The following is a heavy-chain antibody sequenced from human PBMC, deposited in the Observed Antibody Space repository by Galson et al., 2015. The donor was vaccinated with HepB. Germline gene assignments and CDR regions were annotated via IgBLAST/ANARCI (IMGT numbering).Heavy chain of an antibody. V-gene: IGHV1-3*01. CDR2: INAGNGNT. J-gene: IGHJ5*02. CDR1: GYTFTSYA. CDR3: ARNFYDFWSGYYWDWFDP. D-gene: IGHD3-3*01. Sequence: SVKVSCKASGYTFTSYAMHWVRQAPGQRLEWMGWINAGNGNTKYSQKFQGRVTITRDTSASTAYMELSSLRSEDTAVYYCARNFYDFWSGYYWDWFDPWGQGTLVTVSS.